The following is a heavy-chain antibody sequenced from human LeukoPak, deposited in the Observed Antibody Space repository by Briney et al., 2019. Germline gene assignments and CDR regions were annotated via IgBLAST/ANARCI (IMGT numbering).Heavy chain of an antibody. CDR2: IYYSGST. V-gene: IGHV4-39*02. CDR3: ARERSGSYYSGAFDI. J-gene: IGHJ3*02. CDR1: GGSISSSSYY. Sequence: SETLSLTCTVSGGSISSSSYYWGWIRQPPGKGLEWIGSIYYSGSTYYNPSLKSRVTISVDTSKNQFSLKLSSVTAADTAVYYCARERSGSYYSGAFDIWGQGTMVTVSS. D-gene: IGHD1-26*01.